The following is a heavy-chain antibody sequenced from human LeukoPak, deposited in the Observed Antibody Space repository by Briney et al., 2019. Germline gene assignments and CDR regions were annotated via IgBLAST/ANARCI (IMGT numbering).Heavy chain of an antibody. V-gene: IGHV1-3*01. D-gene: IGHD2-15*01. Sequence: AASVKVSCKASGYTFTSYAMHWVRQAPGQRLEWMGWINAGNGNTKYSQKFQGRVTITRDTSASTAYMELRSLTSDDTAIYYCARGAEGGSSMRLRYYYYYMDVWGKGITVTVSS. CDR1: GYTFTSYA. CDR3: ARGAEGGSSMRLRYYYYYMDV. J-gene: IGHJ6*03. CDR2: INAGNGNT.